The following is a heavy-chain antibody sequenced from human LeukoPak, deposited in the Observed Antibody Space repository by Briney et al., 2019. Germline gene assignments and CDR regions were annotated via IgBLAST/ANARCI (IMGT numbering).Heavy chain of an antibody. D-gene: IGHD3-10*01. CDR2: IYPADSDI. Sequence: PGESLQISCHGSGYSINTYWIGWVRQMPGKGLEWMGIIYPADSDIRYSPSFQGQVTISADKSISTAYLQWSSLKASDTAMYYCARHSSYGSGPYYGMDVWGQGTTVTVSS. V-gene: IGHV5-51*01. CDR3: ARHSSYGSGPYYGMDV. J-gene: IGHJ6*02. CDR1: GYSINTYW.